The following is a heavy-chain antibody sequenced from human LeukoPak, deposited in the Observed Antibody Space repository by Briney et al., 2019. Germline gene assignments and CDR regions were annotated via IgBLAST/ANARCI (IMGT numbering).Heavy chain of an antibody. Sequence: SETLSLTCTVSGGSINSYYWSWIRQPAGKGLEWIGRIYTSGSSNYNPSLKSRVTMSVDTSKNQFSLKMTSLTAADTAVYYCVRGELGDFDNWGQGILVTVSS. CDR2: IYTSGSS. V-gene: IGHV4-4*07. D-gene: IGHD7-27*01. CDR1: GGSINSYY. J-gene: IGHJ4*02. CDR3: VRGELGDFDN.